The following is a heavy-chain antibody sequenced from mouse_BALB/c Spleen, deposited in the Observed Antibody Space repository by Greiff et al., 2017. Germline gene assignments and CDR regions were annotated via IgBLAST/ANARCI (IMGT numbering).Heavy chain of an antibody. Sequence: DVKLVESGGGLVQPGGSLRLSCATSGFTFTDYYMSWVRPPPGKALEWLGFIRNKANGYTTEYSASVKGRFTISRDNSQSILYLQMNTLRAEDSATYYCARDADDYDGGGYYAMDYWGQGTSVTVSS. CDR3: ARDADDYDGGGYYAMDY. CDR1: GFTFTDYY. J-gene: IGHJ4*01. D-gene: IGHD2-4*01. CDR2: IRNKANGYTT. V-gene: IGHV7-3*02.